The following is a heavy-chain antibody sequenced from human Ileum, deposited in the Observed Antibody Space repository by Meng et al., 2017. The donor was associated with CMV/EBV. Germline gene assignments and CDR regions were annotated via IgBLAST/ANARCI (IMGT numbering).Heavy chain of an antibody. CDR3: ARLGQFDF. J-gene: IGHJ4*02. Sequence: QVRLLESGGGLVKPVGSLRLSCATSGFTFSDYYMSWIRQAPGKGLEWISYISKSGDTTYYADSVRGRFTVSRDNAENSVYLQMNTLRVEDTAVYYCARLGQFDFWGQGALVTVSS. D-gene: IGHD7-27*01. CDR1: GFTFSDYY. V-gene: IGHV3-11*01. CDR2: ISKSGDTT.